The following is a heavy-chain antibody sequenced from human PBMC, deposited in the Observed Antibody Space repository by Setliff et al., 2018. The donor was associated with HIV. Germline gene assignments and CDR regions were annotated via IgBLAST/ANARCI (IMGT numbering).Heavy chain of an antibody. CDR1: GGSASNSRYY. D-gene: IGHD6-19*01. CDR3: ARDGYSSGWSYYFDY. Sequence: SETLSLTCTVSGGSASNSRYYWSWIRQPPGKGLEWIGSIYYSGSTNYNPSLKSRVTISVDTSKNQFSLKLSSVTAADTAVYYCARDGYSSGWSYYFDYWGQGTLVTVSS. V-gene: IGHV4-61*01. CDR2: IYYSGST. J-gene: IGHJ4*02.